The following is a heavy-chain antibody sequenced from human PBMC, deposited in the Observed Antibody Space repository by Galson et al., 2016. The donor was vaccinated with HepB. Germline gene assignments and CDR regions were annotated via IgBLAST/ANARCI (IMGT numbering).Heavy chain of an antibody. J-gene: IGHJ4*02. V-gene: IGHV3-74*01. D-gene: IGHD5-18*01. CDR3: ARAPSATAMDPEEGYYFDY. Sequence: SLRLSCAASGFTFSSYAMHWVRQAPGKGLEWVSRINSDGSRTSYADSVKGRFTISRDNAKNTLYLQMNSLRAEDTAVYYCARAPSATAMDPEEGYYFDYWGQGTLVTVSS. CDR2: INSDGSRT. CDR1: GFTFSSYA.